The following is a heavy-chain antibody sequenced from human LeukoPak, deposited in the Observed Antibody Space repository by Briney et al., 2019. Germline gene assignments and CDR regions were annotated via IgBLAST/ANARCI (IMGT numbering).Heavy chain of an antibody. V-gene: IGHV3-21*01. CDR2: IVGSSSYI. CDR3: ARGNWNDDHPFDY. Sequence: GGSLRLSCAASGFTFSSYWMSWVRQAPGKGLEWVSSIVGSSSYIYYADSVEGRFTISRDNAKSSLYLQMNSLRAEDTAVYYCARGNWNDDHPFDYWGQGTLVTVSS. J-gene: IGHJ4*02. D-gene: IGHD1-1*01. CDR1: GFTFSSYW.